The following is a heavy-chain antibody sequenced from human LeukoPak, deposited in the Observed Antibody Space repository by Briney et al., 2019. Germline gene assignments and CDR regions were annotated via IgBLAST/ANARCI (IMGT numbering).Heavy chain of an antibody. Sequence: PGGSLRLSCAASGFTFSSYAMHWVRQAPGKGLEWVAVISYDGSNKYYADSVKGRFTISRDNSKNTLYLQMNSLRAEDTAVYYCARDLGCMDVWGKGTTVTVSS. D-gene: IGHD3/OR15-3a*01. V-gene: IGHV3-30-3*01. CDR1: GFTFSSYA. CDR3: ARDLGCMDV. J-gene: IGHJ6*03. CDR2: ISYDGSNK.